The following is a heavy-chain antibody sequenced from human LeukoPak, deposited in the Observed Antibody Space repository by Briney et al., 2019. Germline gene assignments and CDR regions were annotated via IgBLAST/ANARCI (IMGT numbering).Heavy chain of an antibody. CDR3: ARELVVVPAAIIPAARFDY. D-gene: IGHD2-2*02. V-gene: IGHV3-48*01. Sequence: GGSLRLSCAASGFTLGSYSMNWVRQAPGKGLEWVSYISSSSSTIYYADSVKGRFTISRDNAKNSLYLQMNSLRAEDTAVYYCARELVVVPAAIIPAARFDYWGQGTLVTVSS. CDR1: GFTLGSYS. J-gene: IGHJ4*02. CDR2: ISSSSSTI.